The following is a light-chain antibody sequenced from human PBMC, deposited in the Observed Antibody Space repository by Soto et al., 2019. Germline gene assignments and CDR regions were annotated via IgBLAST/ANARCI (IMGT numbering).Light chain of an antibody. V-gene: IGKV1-39*01. J-gene: IGKJ1*01. CDR2: AAS. CDR1: QSISSY. Sequence: DIQMTQSPSSLSASVGDRVTITCRASQSISSYLNWYQQKPGNAPKLLIYAASSLQSGVPSRFSGSGSGTDFTLTVSSLQPEDFATYSCQQSYSTPWTFGQGTKVEIK. CDR3: QQSYSTPWT.